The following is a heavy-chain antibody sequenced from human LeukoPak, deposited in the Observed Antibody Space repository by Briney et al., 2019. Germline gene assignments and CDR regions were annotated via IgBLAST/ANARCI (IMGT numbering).Heavy chain of an antibody. CDR1: GFTFSSYS. CDR2: ISSSSSTI. J-gene: IGHJ4*02. D-gene: IGHD2-21*01. V-gene: IGHV3-48*04. CDR3: ARDGVISIGPTLPDY. Sequence: GGSLRLSCAASGFTFSSYSMNWVRQAPGKGLEWVSYISSSSSTIYYADSVKGRFTISRDNAKNSLYLQMNSLRAEDTAVYYCARDGVISIGPTLPDYWGQGTLVTLSS.